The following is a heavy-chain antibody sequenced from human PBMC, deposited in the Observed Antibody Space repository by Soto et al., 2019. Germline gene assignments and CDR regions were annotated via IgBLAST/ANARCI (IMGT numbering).Heavy chain of an antibody. CDR1: GYTFTSYG. V-gene: IGHV1-18*01. Sequence: VASVKVSCKASGYTFTSYGISWVRQAPGQGLEWMGWISAYNGNTNYAQKLQGRVTMTTDTSTSTAYMELRSLRSDDTAVYYCARDFSSGWNDAFDIWGQGTMVTVSS. J-gene: IGHJ3*02. D-gene: IGHD6-19*01. CDR2: ISAYNGNT. CDR3: ARDFSSGWNDAFDI.